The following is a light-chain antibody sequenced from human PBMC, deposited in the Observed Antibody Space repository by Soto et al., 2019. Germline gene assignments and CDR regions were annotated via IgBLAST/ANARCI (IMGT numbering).Light chain of an antibody. CDR2: EGS. CDR3: CSYAGSSTVV. CDR1: SSDVGSYNL. J-gene: IGLJ2*01. V-gene: IGLV2-23*01. Sequence: QSALTQPASVSGSPGQSITLSCTGTSSDVGSYNLVSWYQQHPGKAPKLMIYEGSKRPSGVSNRVSGSKSGNTASRTLSGLQAEDEADYYCCSYAGSSTVVFGGGTKLTVL.